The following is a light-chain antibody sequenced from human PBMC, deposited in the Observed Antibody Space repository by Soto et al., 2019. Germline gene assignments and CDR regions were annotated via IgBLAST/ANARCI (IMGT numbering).Light chain of an antibody. CDR1: KLGDKY. CDR2: RDD. V-gene: IGLV3-1*01. J-gene: IGLJ3*02. CDR3: QAWDSNTVV. Sequence: SYELTQPPSVSVSPGQTASITCSGDKLGDKYVCWYQQKAGQSPVLVIYRDDKRPSGIPERFSGSNSGNTATLTISGTQAMDEADYYCQAWDSNTVVFGGGTKLTVL.